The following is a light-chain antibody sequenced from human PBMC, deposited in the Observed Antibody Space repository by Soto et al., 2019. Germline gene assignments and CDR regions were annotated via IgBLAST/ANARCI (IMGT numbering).Light chain of an antibody. V-gene: IGKV3-11*01. CDR3: QQRSDSPPLT. Sequence: VLTQSPATLSLSPGDRATLSCRASQSVFGYLAWYQHKPGQAPRLLIYDAYKRATGVPARFSGSGSETDFTLIIRSLEPEDFAVYYCQQRSDSPPLTFGGGTRVDIK. CDR2: DAY. J-gene: IGKJ4*01. CDR1: QSVFGY.